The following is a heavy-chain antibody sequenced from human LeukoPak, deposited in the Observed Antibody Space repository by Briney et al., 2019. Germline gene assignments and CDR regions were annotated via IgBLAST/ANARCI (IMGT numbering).Heavy chain of an antibody. J-gene: IGHJ4*02. CDR1: GFTLSNYS. D-gene: IGHD3-22*01. Sequence: GGSLRLSCAVSGFTLSNYSMNWVRQAPGKGLEWISYISGSGFTIHYADSVKGRFTISRDNAKNSLYLQMNSLRAEDMAVYYCARHVVAVGFDYWGQGTLVTVSS. CDR3: ARHVVAVGFDY. V-gene: IGHV3-48*01. CDR2: ISGSGFTI.